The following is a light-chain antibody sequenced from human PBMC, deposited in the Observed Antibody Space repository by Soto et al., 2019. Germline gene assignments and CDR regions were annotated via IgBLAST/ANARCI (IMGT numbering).Light chain of an antibody. J-gene: IGKJ1*01. CDR3: EQDNYWPRT. Sequence: EAVMPQSPATLSVSPGEGATLSCRASQSVSSTLAWYQQKPGQAPGLLIYDAATRATGIPARFSGSGSGTEFTLTISSLQSEDFAVYYCEQDNYWPRTFGQGTKVDIK. CDR2: DAA. CDR1: QSVSST. V-gene: IGKV3-15*01.